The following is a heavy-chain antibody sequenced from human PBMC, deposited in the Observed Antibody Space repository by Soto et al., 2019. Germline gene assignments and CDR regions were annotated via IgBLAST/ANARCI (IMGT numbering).Heavy chain of an antibody. CDR1: GGSISSGGYS. J-gene: IGHJ6*02. Sequence: SETLSLTCAVSGGSISSGGYSWGWIRQPPGKGLEWIGNIHHSGSTYYNPSLKSRVTISVDTSKDQFSLKLSSVTAADTAVYYCARHVFTTVVRGFLITFEYYSGMDVWGQGTTVTVSS. V-gene: IGHV4-39*01. CDR2: IHHSGST. CDR3: ARHVFTTVVRGFLITFEYYSGMDV. D-gene: IGHD3-10*01.